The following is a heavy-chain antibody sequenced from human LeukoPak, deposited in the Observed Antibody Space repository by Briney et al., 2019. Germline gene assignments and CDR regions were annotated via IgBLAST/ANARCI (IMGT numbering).Heavy chain of an antibody. Sequence: SETLSLTCTVSGYSISSGYYWGWIRQPPGKGLEWIGSIYHSGSTYYNPSLKSRVTISVDTSKNQFSLKLSSVTAADTAVYYCARDGPVAGSNFDYWGQGTLVTVSS. CDR3: ARDGPVAGSNFDY. D-gene: IGHD6-19*01. CDR2: IYHSGST. CDR1: GYSISSGYY. J-gene: IGHJ4*02. V-gene: IGHV4-38-2*02.